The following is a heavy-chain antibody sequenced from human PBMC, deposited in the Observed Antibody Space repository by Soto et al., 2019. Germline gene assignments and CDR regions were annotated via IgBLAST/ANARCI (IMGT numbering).Heavy chain of an antibody. D-gene: IGHD5-12*01. CDR2: ISYEGSNK. J-gene: IGHJ4*02. V-gene: IGHV3-30*18. CDR3: AKVGPAYSGYDYFDY. CDR1: GFTFSSYG. Sequence: QVQLVESGGGVVQPGRSPRLSCAASGFTFSSYGIHWVRQAPGKGLEWAAFISYEGSNKFYADSVKGRFTVSRDNSKNTLYLQMNSLRAEDTAVYYCAKVGPAYSGYDYFDYWGQGTLVTVSS.